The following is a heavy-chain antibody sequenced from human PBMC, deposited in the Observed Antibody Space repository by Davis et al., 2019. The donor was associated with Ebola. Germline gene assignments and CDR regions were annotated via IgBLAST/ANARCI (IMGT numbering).Heavy chain of an antibody. CDR1: GGSFSGYY. J-gene: IGHJ4*02. CDR2: IYYSGST. D-gene: IGHD2-2*01. Sequence: SETLSLTCAVYGGSFSGYYWSWIRQPPGKGLEWIGYIYYSGSTYYNPSLKSRVTISVDTSKNQFSLKLSSVTAADTAVYYCAVAVVPAAGGLDYWGQGTLVTVSS. CDR3: AVAVVPAAGGLDY. V-gene: IGHV4-59*06.